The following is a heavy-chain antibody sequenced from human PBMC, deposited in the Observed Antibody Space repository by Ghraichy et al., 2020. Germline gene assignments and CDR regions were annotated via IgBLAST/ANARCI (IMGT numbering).Heavy chain of an antibody. CDR1: GFTFSEHY. D-gene: IGHD2-2*01. V-gene: IGHV3-72*01. CDR2: SRNKANSYTT. CDR3: AKLGYCVTTTCRGLGN. Sequence: GGSLRLSCAASGFTFSEHYMDWVRQAPGKGLEWVGRSRNKANSYTTEYAASVKGRFTISRDDSKNSLYLQMNSLKTEDTAVYYCAKLGYCVTTTCRGLGNWGQGTLVTVS. J-gene: IGHJ4*02.